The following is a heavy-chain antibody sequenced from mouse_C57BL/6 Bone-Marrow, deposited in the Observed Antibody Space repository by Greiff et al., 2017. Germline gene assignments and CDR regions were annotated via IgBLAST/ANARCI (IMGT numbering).Heavy chain of an antibody. V-gene: IGHV1-69*01. Sequence: QVQLQQPGAELVMPGASVKLSCKASGYTFTSYWMHWVKQRPGQGLEWIGEIDPSDSYTSYNQKFKGKSTLTVDKSSSTAYMQLSSLTSEDSAVYYCARMTTVVATFDYWGQGTTLTVSS. J-gene: IGHJ2*01. CDR2: IDPSDSYT. CDR3: ARMTTVVATFDY. CDR1: GYTFTSYW. D-gene: IGHD1-1*01.